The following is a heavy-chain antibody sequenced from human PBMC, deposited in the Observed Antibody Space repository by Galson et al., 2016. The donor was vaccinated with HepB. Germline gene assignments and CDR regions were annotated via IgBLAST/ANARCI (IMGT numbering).Heavy chain of an antibody. CDR1: GFIFSDSN. D-gene: IGHD2-21*01. V-gene: IGHV3-48*02. J-gene: IGHJ4*02. CDR2: ISSTSNTI. CDR3: ARDPGLAYCGGDCLSI. Sequence: SLRLSCAASGFIFSDSNINWVRQAPGRGLECIAYISSTSNTIYYADSVRGRFTISRDNAKNSVYLQMNSLRDDDTALYYCARDPGLAYCGGDCLSIWVQGTLVTVAS.